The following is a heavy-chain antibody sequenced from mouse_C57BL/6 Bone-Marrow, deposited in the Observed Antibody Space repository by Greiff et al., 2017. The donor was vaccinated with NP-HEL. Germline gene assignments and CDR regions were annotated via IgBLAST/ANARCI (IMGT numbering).Heavy chain of an antibody. D-gene: IGHD4-1*01. V-gene: IGHV5-6*01. CDR2: ISSGGSYT. J-gene: IGHJ2*01. Sequence: EVQVVESGGDLVKPGGSLKLSCAASGFTFSSYGMSWVRQTPDKRLEWVATISSGGSYTYYPDSVKGRFTISRDNAKNTLYLQMSSLKSEDTAMYYCARVTGTGYWGQGTTLTVSS. CDR1: GFTFSSYG. CDR3: ARVTGTGY.